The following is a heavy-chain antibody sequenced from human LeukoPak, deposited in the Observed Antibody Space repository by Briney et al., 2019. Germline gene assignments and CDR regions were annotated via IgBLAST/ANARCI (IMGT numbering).Heavy chain of an antibody. D-gene: IGHD3-3*01. J-gene: IGHJ5*02. CDR2: IYHSGST. Sequence: SQTLSLTCAVSGGSISSGGYSWSWIRQPPGKGLEWIGYIYHSGSTYYNPSLKSRVTISVDRSKNQFSLKLSSVTAADTAVYYCASQRGTYDFWSGYWASNWFDPWGQGTLVTVSS. CDR3: ASQRGTYDFWSGYWASNWFDP. CDR1: GGSISSGGYS. V-gene: IGHV4-30-2*01.